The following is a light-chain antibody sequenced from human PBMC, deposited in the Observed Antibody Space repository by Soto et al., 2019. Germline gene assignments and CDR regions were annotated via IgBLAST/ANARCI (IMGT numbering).Light chain of an antibody. CDR2: DTS. J-gene: IGKJ1*01. Sequence: EIVLTQSPGTLSLSPGEGATLSCRASQSVSRSYLAWFQQKPGQAPRLLIYDTSTRAAGIPDRFSGSGSGTGFTLANSRLEPEDFAVYYCQQYCSSPWTVGQGNEVESK. CDR3: QQYCSSPWT. V-gene: IGKV3-20*01. CDR1: QSVSRSY.